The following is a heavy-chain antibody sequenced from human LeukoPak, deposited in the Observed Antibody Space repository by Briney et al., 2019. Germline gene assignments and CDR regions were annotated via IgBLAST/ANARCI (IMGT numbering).Heavy chain of an antibody. CDR2: IIPIFGIA. D-gene: IGHD5-18*01. V-gene: IGHV1-69*04. CDR3: AVPTAMVTPLDYYYYGMDV. J-gene: IGHJ6*02. CDR1: GGTFSSYA. Sequence: SVTVSCKASGGTFSSYAISCVRQAPGQGLEWMGRIIPIFGIANYAQKFQGRVTITADKSTSTAYMELSSLRSEDTAVYYCAVPTAMVTPLDYYYYGMDVWGQGTTVTVSS.